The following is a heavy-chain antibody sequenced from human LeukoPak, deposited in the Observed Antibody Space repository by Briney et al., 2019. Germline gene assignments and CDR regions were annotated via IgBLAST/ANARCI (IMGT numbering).Heavy chain of an antibody. CDR1: GFTFSSYS. V-gene: IGHV3-21*01. D-gene: IGHD5-18*01. CDR2: ISSSSSYI. J-gene: IGHJ4*02. Sequence: GGSLRLSCAASGFTFSSYSMNWVRQAPGKGLEWVSSISSSSSYIYYADSVKGRSTISRDNAKYSLYLQMNSLRAEDTAVYYCARAIGYSYGFDYWGQGTLVTVSS. CDR3: ARAIGYSYGFDY.